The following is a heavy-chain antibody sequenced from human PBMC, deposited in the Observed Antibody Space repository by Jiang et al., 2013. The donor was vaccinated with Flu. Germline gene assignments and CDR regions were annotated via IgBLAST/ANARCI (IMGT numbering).Heavy chain of an antibody. V-gene: IGHV4-39*01. Sequence: PGLVKPSETLSLTCTVSRGSVSTSSYYWGWIRQPPGKGLDWIGSIYYSGSTYYNPSLKSRVTISVDTSKNQFSLMVTSVTAADTAVYYCARHAHRSYYYGSGSLYAFDIWGQGTMVTVSS. D-gene: IGHD3-10*01. CDR3: ARHAHRSYYYGSGSLYAFDI. CDR1: RGSVSTSSYY. CDR2: IYYSGST. J-gene: IGHJ3*02.